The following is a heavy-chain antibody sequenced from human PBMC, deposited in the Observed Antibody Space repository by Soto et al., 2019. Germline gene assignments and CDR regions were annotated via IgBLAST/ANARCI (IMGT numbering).Heavy chain of an antibody. CDR3: ARYQVVPAATYYFDY. J-gene: IGHJ4*02. CDR2: IYYSGST. Sequence: SETLSLTCTVSGDSISSGGYYWSWIRQHPGKGLEWIGYIYYSGSTYYNPSLKSRVTISVDTSKNQFSLKLSSVTAADTAVYYCARYQVVPAATYYFDYWGQGTLVTVSS. CDR1: GDSISSGGYY. D-gene: IGHD2-2*01. V-gene: IGHV4-31*03.